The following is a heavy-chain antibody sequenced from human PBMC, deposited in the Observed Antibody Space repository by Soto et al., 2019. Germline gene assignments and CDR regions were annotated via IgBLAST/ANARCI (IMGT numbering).Heavy chain of an antibody. Sequence: ASVKVSCKASGYTFTGYYMHWVRQAPGQGLEWMGWINPNSGGTNYAQKFQGRVTMTRDTSTSTAYMELSRLRSDDTAVYYCARSTRGYRVFDYWGQGTLVTVSS. D-gene: IGHD1-1*01. CDR1: GYTFTGYY. J-gene: IGHJ4*02. CDR3: ARSTRGYRVFDY. CDR2: INPNSGGT. V-gene: IGHV1-2*02.